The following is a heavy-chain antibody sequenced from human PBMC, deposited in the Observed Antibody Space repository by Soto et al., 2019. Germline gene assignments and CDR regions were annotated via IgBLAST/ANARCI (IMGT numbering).Heavy chain of an antibody. CDR1: GYSLSSSNW. J-gene: IGHJ3*02. Sequence: SETLSLTCAVSGYSLSSSNWWGWIRQPPGKGLEWIGYIYYSGSTYYNPSLKSRVTMSVDTSKNQFSLKLSSVTAVDTAVYYCARKNGVLDAFDIWGQGTMVTVSS. D-gene: IGHD4-17*01. V-gene: IGHV4-28*01. CDR2: IYYSGST. CDR3: ARKNGVLDAFDI.